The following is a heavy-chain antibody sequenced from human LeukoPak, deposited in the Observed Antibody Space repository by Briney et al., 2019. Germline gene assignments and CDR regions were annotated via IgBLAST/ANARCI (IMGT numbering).Heavy chain of an antibody. CDR1: GYTFTGYY. Sequence: VLVKVSCKASGYTFTGYYMHWVRQAPGQGLEWMGWINPNSGGTNYVQKFQGRVTMTRDTSISTAYMELSRLRSDDTAVYYCARLLWFGELGAFDIWGQGTMVTVSS. J-gene: IGHJ3*02. CDR2: INPNSGGT. V-gene: IGHV1-2*02. CDR3: ARLLWFGELGAFDI. D-gene: IGHD3-10*01.